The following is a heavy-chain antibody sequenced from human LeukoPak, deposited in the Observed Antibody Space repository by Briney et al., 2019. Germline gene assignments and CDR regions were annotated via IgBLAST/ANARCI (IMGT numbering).Heavy chain of an antibody. CDR3: AGPYYDFWSGSLDAFDI. CDR1: GYSISSGYY. CDR2: IYYSGST. V-gene: IGHV4-61*01. J-gene: IGHJ3*02. Sequence: SETLSLTCAVSGYSISSGYYWGWIRQPPGKGLEWIGYIYYSGSTNYNPSLKSRVTISVDTSKNQFSLKLSSVTAADTAVYYCAGPYYDFWSGSLDAFDIWGQGTMVTVSS. D-gene: IGHD3-3*01.